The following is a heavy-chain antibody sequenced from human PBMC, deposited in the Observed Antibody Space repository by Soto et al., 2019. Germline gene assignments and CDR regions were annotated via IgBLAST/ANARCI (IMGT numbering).Heavy chain of an antibody. CDR1: GGSISSYY. CDR2: IYTSGST. V-gene: IGHV4-4*07. J-gene: IGHJ4*02. CDR3: ARARGTGSSSFEFDY. Sequence: SETLSLTCTVSGGSISSYYWSWIRQPAGKGLEWIGRIYTSGSTNYNPSLKSRVTMSVDTSKNQFSLKLSSVTAADTAGYYCARARGTGSSSFEFDYWGQGTLVTVSS. D-gene: IGHD6-13*01.